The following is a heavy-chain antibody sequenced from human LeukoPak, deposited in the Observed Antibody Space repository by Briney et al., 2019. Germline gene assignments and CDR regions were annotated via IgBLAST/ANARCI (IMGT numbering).Heavy chain of an antibody. CDR1: GYSISSGYY. CDR2: IHSSGNT. CDR3: ARHWRGGYGDYAAFDI. J-gene: IGHJ3*02. D-gene: IGHD4-17*01. V-gene: IGHV4-38-2*02. Sequence: SATLSLTCTVSGYSISSGYYWGWIRQPPGKRLEWVGSIHSSGNTYYNPTLKSRVTISVDTSKNQFSLNLTSVTAADTAVYYCARHWRGGYGDYAAFDIWGQGTMVTVSS.